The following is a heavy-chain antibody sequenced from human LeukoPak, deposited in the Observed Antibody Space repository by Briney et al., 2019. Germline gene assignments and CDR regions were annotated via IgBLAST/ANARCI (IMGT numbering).Heavy chain of an antibody. CDR1: GYTFTSYD. D-gene: IGHD6-13*01. CDR2: MNPNTGNT. Sequence: ASVKVSCKASGYTFTSYDINWVRQASGQGLEWMGWMNPNTGNTGYAQKFQGRVTMTRDMSTSTVYMELSSLRSEDTAVYYCASFIAAAGPGGFDYWGQGTLVTVSS. CDR3: ASFIAAAGPGGFDY. J-gene: IGHJ4*02. V-gene: IGHV1-8*02.